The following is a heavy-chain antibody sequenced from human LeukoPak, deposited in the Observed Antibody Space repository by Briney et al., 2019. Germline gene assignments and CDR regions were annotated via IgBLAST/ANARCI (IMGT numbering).Heavy chain of an antibody. V-gene: IGHV4-31*01. D-gene: IGHD3-3*01. CDR1: GGSISSGGYY. Sequence: SETLSLTCTVSGGSISSGGYYWSWIRQHPGTGLEWIGYIYYSGSTYYNPSLKSQFTISVDTSKNQFSLKLSSVTAADTAVYYCARYRATSTIFGFDIWGQGTMVTVSS. CDR3: ARYRATSTIFGFDI. CDR2: IYYSGST. J-gene: IGHJ3*02.